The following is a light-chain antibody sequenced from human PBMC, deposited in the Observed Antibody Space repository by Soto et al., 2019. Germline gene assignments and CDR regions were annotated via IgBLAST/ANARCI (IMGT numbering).Light chain of an antibody. V-gene: IGKV3-11*01. Sequence: EIVLTQSPATLSLSPGERATLSCRASQSVSSYLAWYQLKPGQAPRLLIFDASNRATGIPARFSGSGSVTDFTLTISSLEPEDFAVYYCQQRSNWPITFGQGTRLEIK. CDR1: QSVSSY. CDR3: QQRSNWPIT. J-gene: IGKJ5*01. CDR2: DAS.